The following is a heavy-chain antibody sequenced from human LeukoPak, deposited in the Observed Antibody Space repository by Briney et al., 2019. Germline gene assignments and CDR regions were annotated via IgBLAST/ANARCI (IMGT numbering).Heavy chain of an antibody. Sequence: GASVKVSCKASGGTFSSYAISWVRQAPGQGLEWMGGIIPIFGTANYAQIFQGRVTITADKSTSTAYMELTSLRSEDTAVYYCASRTRPDVGAFDIWGQGTMVTVSS. V-gene: IGHV1-69*06. CDR1: GGTFSSYA. D-gene: IGHD6-6*01. CDR2: IIPIFGTA. CDR3: ASRTRPDVGAFDI. J-gene: IGHJ3*02.